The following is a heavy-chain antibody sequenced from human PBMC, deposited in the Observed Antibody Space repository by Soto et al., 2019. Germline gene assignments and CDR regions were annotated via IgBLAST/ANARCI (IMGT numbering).Heavy chain of an antibody. CDR1: GGSISSGGYY. J-gene: IGHJ4*02. CDR2: IYYSGST. V-gene: IGHV4-31*03. D-gene: IGHD3-10*01. CDR3: ARDRPHYGSGSYTVESLDY. Sequence: QVQLQESGPGLVKPSQTLSLTCTVSGGSISSGGYYWSWIRQHPGKGLEWIGYIYYSGSTYYNPSLKSRATRSVDTSKNQFSLKLSSVTAADTAVYYCARDRPHYGSGSYTVESLDYWGQGTLVTVSS.